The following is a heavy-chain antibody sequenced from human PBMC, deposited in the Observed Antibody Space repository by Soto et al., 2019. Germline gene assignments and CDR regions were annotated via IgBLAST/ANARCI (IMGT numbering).Heavy chain of an antibody. Sequence: PGGSLRLSCAASGFTFSSYAMSWVRQAPGKGLEWVSAISGSGGSTYYADSVKGRFTISRDNSKNTLYLQMNSLRAEDTAVYYCASLVWSGYKIIDYWGQGTLVTVSS. D-gene: IGHD3-3*01. CDR2: ISGSGGST. V-gene: IGHV3-23*01. J-gene: IGHJ4*02. CDR1: GFTFSSYA. CDR3: ASLVWSGYKIIDY.